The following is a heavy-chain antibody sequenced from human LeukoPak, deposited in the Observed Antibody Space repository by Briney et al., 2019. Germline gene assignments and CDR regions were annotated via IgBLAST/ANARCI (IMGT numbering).Heavy chain of an antibody. Sequence: ASVKVSCKASGYTFSGYYMHWVRQAPGQGLEWMGWINPNSGGTKYAQKSQGRVTMTRDTSSSTAYMELSRLRSDDTAVYYCAREGDTAMVSDAFDIWGQGTMVTVSS. V-gene: IGHV1-2*02. J-gene: IGHJ3*02. D-gene: IGHD5-18*01. CDR2: INPNSGGT. CDR3: AREGDTAMVSDAFDI. CDR1: GYTFSGYY.